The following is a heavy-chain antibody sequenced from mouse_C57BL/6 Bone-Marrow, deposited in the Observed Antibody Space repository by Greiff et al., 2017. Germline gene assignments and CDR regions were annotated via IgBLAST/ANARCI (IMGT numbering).Heavy chain of an antibody. CDR1: GFSLTSYG. CDR2: IWGGGST. D-gene: IGHD2-5*01. J-gene: IGHJ3*01. Sequence: QVQLQQSGPGLVAPSQSLSITCPVSGFSLTSYGVDWVRQPPGTGLEWLGVIWGGGSTNYNSALMSRLSISKDNSKSQVFLKMNSLQTDDTAMYYCAKPLYYSNYRFAYWGQGTLVTVSA. V-gene: IGHV2-9*01. CDR3: AKPLYYSNYRFAY.